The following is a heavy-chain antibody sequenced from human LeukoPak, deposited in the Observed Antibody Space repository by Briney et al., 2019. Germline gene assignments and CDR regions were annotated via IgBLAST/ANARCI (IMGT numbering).Heavy chain of an antibody. D-gene: IGHD3-10*01. Sequence: SETLSLTCTVAGGSISSYYWTWLRQPAGKGLEWIGRIYTSGSTNYNPSLKSRVTMSVDTSKNQFSLKLTSVSAADTAVYYCARYVGSNYGYIDYWGQGTLVTVSS. J-gene: IGHJ4*02. V-gene: IGHV4-4*07. CDR3: ARYVGSNYGYIDY. CDR2: IYTSGST. CDR1: GGSISSYY.